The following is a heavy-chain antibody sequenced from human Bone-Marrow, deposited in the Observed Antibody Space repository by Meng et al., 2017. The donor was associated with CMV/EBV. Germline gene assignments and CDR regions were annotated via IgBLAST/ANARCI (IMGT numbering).Heavy chain of an antibody. CDR2: ISYDGSNK. CDR1: GFTFDDYA. J-gene: IGHJ3*02. CDR3: ARARGEQQLVILDAFDI. V-gene: IGHV3-30-3*01. D-gene: IGHD6-13*01. Sequence: GESLKISCAASGFTFDDYAMHWVRQAPGKGLEWVAVISYDGSNKYYADSVKGRFTISRDNSKNTLYLQMNSLRAEDTAVCYCARARGEQQLVILDAFDIWGQGTMVTV.